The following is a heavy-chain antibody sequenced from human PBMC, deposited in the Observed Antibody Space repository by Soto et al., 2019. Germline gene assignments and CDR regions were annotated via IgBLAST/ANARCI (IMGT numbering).Heavy chain of an antibody. CDR3: ARATMGYDFWSNKYYFDY. J-gene: IGHJ4*02. CDR2: IHHSGST. D-gene: IGHD3-3*01. Sequence: PSETLSLTCTVSGGSVSSGSYYWSWNRQPPGKGLEWIGYIHHSGSTNYNPSLKSRVTILVDTSKNQFSLKVSSETAADTAVYYCARATMGYDFWSNKYYFDYWGQGTLVTVSS. V-gene: IGHV4-61*01. CDR1: GGSVSSGSYY.